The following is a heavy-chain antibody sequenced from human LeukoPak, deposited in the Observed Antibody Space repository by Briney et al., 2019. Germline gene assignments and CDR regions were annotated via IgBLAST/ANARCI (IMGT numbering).Heavy chain of an antibody. CDR3: ARGLGELSFDLCY. CDR2: IIPIFGTA. Sequence: SVTVSCKASGGTFSSYAISWVRQAPGQGLERMGGIIPIFGTANYAQKFQGRVTITADKSTSTAYMELSSLRSEDTAVYYCARGLGELSFDLCYWGQGTLVTVSS. CDR1: GGTFSSYA. D-gene: IGHD3-16*02. J-gene: IGHJ4*02. V-gene: IGHV1-69*06.